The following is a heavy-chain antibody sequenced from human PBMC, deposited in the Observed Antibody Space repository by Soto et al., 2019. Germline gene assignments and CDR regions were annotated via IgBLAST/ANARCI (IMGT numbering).Heavy chain of an antibody. J-gene: IGHJ6*02. V-gene: IGHV3-21*01. CDR2: ISSTSSFI. Sequence: PGGSLRLSCAASGFTFRTYNMHWVRQAPGKGLEWVSSISSTSSFIYYADSLKGRFTISRDNAKNSLYLQINSLRAEDTALYAGASGPDGFKSFNYYYGMDVWGQGTTVTVSS. CDR3: ASGPDGFKSFNYYYGMDV. CDR1: GFTFRTYN. D-gene: IGHD3-10*01.